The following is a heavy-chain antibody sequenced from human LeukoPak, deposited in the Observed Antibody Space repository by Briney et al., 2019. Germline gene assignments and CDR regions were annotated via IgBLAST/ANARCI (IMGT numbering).Heavy chain of an antibody. CDR2: ISGSGGST. CDR1: GFTFSSYA. CDR3: AKDLERRYFDWVPIGY. D-gene: IGHD3-9*01. J-gene: IGHJ4*02. V-gene: IGHV3-23*01. Sequence: GGSLRLSCAASGFTFSSYAKSWLRQAPGRGLAGVSAISGSGGSTYYADSVKGRFTISRDNSKNTLYLQMNSLRAEDTAVYYCAKDLERRYFDWVPIGYWGQGTLVTVSS.